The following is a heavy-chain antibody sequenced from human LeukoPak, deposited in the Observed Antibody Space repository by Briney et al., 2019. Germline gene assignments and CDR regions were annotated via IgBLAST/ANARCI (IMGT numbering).Heavy chain of an antibody. D-gene: IGHD2-2*01. J-gene: IGHJ3*02. CDR2: ISGSGGST. CDR3: AKGQWVVPATGAFDI. Sequence: PGGSLRLSCAASGFTFSSYAMSRVRQAPGKGLEWVSDISGSGGSTYYADSVKGRFTISRDNSKNTLYLQMNSLRAEDTAVYYCAKGQWVVPATGAFDIWSQGTMVTVSS. CDR1: GFTFSSYA. V-gene: IGHV3-23*01.